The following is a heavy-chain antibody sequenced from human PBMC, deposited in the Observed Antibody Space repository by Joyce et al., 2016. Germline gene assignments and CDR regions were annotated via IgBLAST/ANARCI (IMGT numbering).Heavy chain of an antibody. V-gene: IGHV4-34*02. CDR2: ITTSGGT. CDR3: ARSQWLAPLVY. J-gene: IGHJ4*02. D-gene: IGHD6-19*01. Sequence: QVQLRQWGAGLLKPSETLSLTCAVSGGPFRGFFWTWVRQPPGKALEGIGDITTSGGTNYNPSLRSRGALSVDTSNNQFSLTLTSLSAADMAVYYCARSQWLAPLVYWGQGTLVTVSP. CDR1: GGPFRGFF.